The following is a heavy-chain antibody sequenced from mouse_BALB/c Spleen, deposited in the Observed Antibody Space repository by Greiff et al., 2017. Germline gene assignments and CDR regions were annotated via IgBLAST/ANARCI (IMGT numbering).Heavy chain of an antibody. Sequence: VQLKESGPELVKPGASVKISCKASGYSFTGYYMHWVKQSHVKSLEWIGRINPYNGATSYNQNFKDKASLTVDKSSSTAYMELHSLTSEDSAVYYCARDRYDEGYAMDYWGQGTSVTVSS. CDR2: INPYNGAT. J-gene: IGHJ4*01. CDR3: ARDRYDEGYAMDY. CDR1: GYSFTGYY. V-gene: IGHV1-31*01. D-gene: IGHD2-14*01.